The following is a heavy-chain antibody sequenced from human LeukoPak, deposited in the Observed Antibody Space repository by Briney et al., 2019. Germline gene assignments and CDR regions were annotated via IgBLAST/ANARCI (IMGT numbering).Heavy chain of an antibody. J-gene: IGHJ6*03. Sequence: GASVKVSCKASGGTFSSYAISWVRQAPGQGLEWMGGIIPIFGTANYAQKFQGRVTITTDESTSTAYMELSSLKASDTAVYFCARHMEGGYDYDDGGHYYFYIDVWGRGTSVTVSS. V-gene: IGHV1-69*05. CDR3: ARHMEGGYDYDDGGHYYFYIDV. CDR1: GGTFSSYA. CDR2: IIPIFGTA. D-gene: IGHD5-12*01.